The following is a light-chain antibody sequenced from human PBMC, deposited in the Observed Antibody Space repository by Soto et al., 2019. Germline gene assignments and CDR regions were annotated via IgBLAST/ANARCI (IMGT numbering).Light chain of an antibody. Sequence: QSALTQPASVSGSPGQSITISCTGTSSDVGSYNLVSWYQQHPGKAPKLMIYEVSKRPSGVSNRFSCSKSGNTASLTISGLQAEDEADYYCCSYAGTPYVFGTGTKLTVL. CDR3: CSYAGTPYV. CDR2: EVS. V-gene: IGLV2-23*02. CDR1: SSDVGSYNL. J-gene: IGLJ1*01.